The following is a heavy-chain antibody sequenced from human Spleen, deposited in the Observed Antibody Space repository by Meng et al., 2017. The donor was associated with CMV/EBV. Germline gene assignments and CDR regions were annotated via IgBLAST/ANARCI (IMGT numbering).Heavy chain of an antibody. V-gene: IGHV4-30-2*01. CDR2: IRHGGST. CDR1: DESSTIIGYS. J-gene: IGHJ4*02. CDR3: ARGPHDYGGNSFDY. D-gene: IGHD4-23*01. Sequence: VSDESSTIIGYSWAWIRQPPGKGPEWIGYIRHGGSTHYSPSLKSRVTMSIDSSKNQFSLKVNSVTAADTAVYFCARGPHDYGGNSFDYWGQGILVTVSS.